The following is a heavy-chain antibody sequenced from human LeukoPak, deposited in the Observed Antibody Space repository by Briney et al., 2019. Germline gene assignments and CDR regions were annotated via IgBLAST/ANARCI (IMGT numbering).Heavy chain of an antibody. Sequence: GGSLRLSCAASGFTFSSYWMSWVRQAPGKGLEWVANIKQDGSEKYYVDSVKGRFTISRDNAKNSLYLQMNSLRAEDTAVYYCARVSIFGVVEGDPDAFDTWGQGTMVTVSS. CDR3: ARVSIFGVVEGDPDAFDT. CDR1: GFTFSSYW. V-gene: IGHV3-7*01. D-gene: IGHD3-3*01. J-gene: IGHJ3*02. CDR2: IKQDGSEK.